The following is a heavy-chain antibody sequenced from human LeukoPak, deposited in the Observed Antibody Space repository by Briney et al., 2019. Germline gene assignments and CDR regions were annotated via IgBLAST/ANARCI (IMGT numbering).Heavy chain of an antibody. V-gene: IGHV3-30-3*01. CDR2: ISYDGSNK. J-gene: IGHJ4*02. CDR3: ARDETGY. D-gene: IGHD3-9*01. Sequence: PGRSLRLSCAASGFTFSSYAMHWVRQAPGKGLEWVAVISYDGSNKYYADSVKGRFTISRDNSKNTLYLQMNSLRAEDTAVHYCARDETGYWGQGTLVTVSS. CDR1: GFTFSSYA.